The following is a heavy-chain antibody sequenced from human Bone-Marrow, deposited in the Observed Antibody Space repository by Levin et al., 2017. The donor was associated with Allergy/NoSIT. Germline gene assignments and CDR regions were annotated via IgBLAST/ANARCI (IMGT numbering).Heavy chain of an antibody. D-gene: IGHD6-13*01. V-gene: IGHV3-23*01. CDR2: IRGSGGSK. CDR3: AKDPLDDDSSWLLES. Sequence: GGSLRLSCAASGFVFSSYTMSWVRQAPGKGLEWVSGIRGSGGSKYYADSVKGRFTISRDNSKNTLYLQMNSLRDEDTAVYFCAKDPLDDDSSWLLESWGQGTLVTVSS. J-gene: IGHJ4*02. CDR1: GFVFSSYT.